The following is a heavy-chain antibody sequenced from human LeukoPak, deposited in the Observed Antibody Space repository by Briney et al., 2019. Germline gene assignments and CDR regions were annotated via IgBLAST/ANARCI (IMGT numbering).Heavy chain of an antibody. Sequence: GGSLRLSCAASGFTFSSYWMSWVRQAPGKGLEWVANIKQDGSEKYYVDSVKGRFTISRDNAKNSLYLQMNSLRAEDTAVYYCARDYYDSSGSLTDAFEIWGQGTMVTVSS. CDR2: IKQDGSEK. J-gene: IGHJ3*02. CDR1: GFTFSSYW. D-gene: IGHD3-22*01. V-gene: IGHV3-7*01. CDR3: ARDYYDSSGSLTDAFEI.